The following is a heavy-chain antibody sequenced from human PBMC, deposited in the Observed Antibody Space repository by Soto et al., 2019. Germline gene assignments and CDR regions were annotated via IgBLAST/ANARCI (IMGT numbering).Heavy chain of an antibody. V-gene: IGHV4-34*01. CDR1: GGSFSGYY. D-gene: IGHD3-3*01. CDR2: SDHSGYT. J-gene: IGHJ5*02. CDR3: ARVRDWFDP. Sequence: SETLSLTCAVYGGSFSGYYWNCIRQPPGKGLEGIGESDHSGYTNYNPSLKSRVTISVDTSKNQFSLRLTSVTAADTAVYYCARVRDWFDPWGQGTLVTVSS.